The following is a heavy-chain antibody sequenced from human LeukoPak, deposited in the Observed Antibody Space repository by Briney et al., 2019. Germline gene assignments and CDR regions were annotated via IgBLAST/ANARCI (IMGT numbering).Heavy chain of an antibody. D-gene: IGHD5-18*01. CDR2: INHSGST. J-gene: IGHJ4*02. V-gene: IGHV4-34*01. Sequence: SETLSLTRAVYGGSFSGYYWSWIRQPPGKGLEWIGEINHSGSTNYNPSLKSRVTISVDTSKNQFSLKLSSVTAADTAVYYCARGIDGYSYGYYGYWGQGTLVTVSS. CDR3: ARGIDGYSYGYYGY. CDR1: GGSFSGYY.